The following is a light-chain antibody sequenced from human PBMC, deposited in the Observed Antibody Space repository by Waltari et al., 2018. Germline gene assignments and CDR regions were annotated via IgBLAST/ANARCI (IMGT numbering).Light chain of an antibody. J-gene: IGKJ2*01. Sequence: DIQMTQSPSPLSASVGDTVPVTCRASQNIDTYLNWYQHKPGAVPRLLISAASTLHRGVPTTFTGSGSGTDFTRTISSLRPDDSVTYYCQQSCSPPFTFGQGTKLEIK. V-gene: IGKV1-39*01. CDR2: AAS. CDR3: QQSCSPPFT. CDR1: QNIDTY.